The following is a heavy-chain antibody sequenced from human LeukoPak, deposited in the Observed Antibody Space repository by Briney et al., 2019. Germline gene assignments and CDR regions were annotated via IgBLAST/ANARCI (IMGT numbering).Heavy chain of an antibody. D-gene: IGHD3-22*01. Sequence: GGSLRLSCVVSGITFSSFGMHWVRQAPGKGLEWVSYISSSSSTIYYADSVKGRFTISRDNAKNSLYLQMNSLRDEDTAVYYCARDSSYYDSSGLKYWGQGTLVTVSS. V-gene: IGHV3-48*02. CDR3: ARDSSYYDSSGLKY. J-gene: IGHJ4*02. CDR1: GITFSSFG. CDR2: ISSSSSTI.